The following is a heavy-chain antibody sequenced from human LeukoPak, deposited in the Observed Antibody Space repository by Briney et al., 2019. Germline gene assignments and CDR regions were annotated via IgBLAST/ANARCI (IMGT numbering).Heavy chain of an antibody. CDR2: IYPRDSDT. D-gene: IGHD3-10*01. Sequence: GESLQISCKASGYTFTHQWIGWVRQKSGSGLEWMGIIYPRDSDTRYSPSFQGRVSISADTSINTAYLEWSRLEASDTAIYYCARRSDVIGAIWGQGTLVTVSS. CDR1: GYTFTHQW. CDR3: ARRSDVIGAI. J-gene: IGHJ4*02. V-gene: IGHV5-51*01.